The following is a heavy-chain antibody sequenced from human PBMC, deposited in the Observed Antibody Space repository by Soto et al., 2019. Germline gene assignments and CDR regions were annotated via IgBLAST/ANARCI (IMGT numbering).Heavy chain of an antibody. D-gene: IGHD2-8*01. V-gene: IGHV3-21*01. CDR1: GFTFSSYS. CDR2: ISSSSSYI. J-gene: IGHJ4*02. CDR3: ARVGIVLMVYAIREAQLGY. Sequence: EVQLVESGGGLVKPGGSLRLSCAASGFTFSSYSMNWVRQAPGKGLVWVSSISSSSSYIYYADSVQGRYTISRDNAKISLYLQMNSLRAEDTAVYYCARVGIVLMVYAIREAQLGYWGQGTLVTVSS.